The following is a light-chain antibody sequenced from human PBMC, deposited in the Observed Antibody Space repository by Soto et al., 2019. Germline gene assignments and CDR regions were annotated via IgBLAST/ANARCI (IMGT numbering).Light chain of an antibody. CDR3: CSYAGRYTYV. CDR1: SSDVGGYNY. V-gene: IGLV2-11*01. J-gene: IGLJ1*01. Sequence: QSVLTQPRSVSGSPGQSVTISCTGASSDVGGYNYVSWYQQHPGKAPKLMIYDVSKRPSGVPDRFYGSKSGNTASLTISGLQTQDEADYYCCSYAGRYTYVFGTRTKVTVL. CDR2: DVS.